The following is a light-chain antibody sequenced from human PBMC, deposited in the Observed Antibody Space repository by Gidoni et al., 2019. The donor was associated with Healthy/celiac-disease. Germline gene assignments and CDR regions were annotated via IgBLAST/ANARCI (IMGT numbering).Light chain of an antibody. CDR2: GAS. CDR3: QQYGSTPPIT. CDR1: QSVSSSY. J-gene: IGKJ5*01. V-gene: IGKV3-20*01. Sequence: IVLTPSPATLSLSPGERATLSCTASQSVSSSYLAWYQQKPGQAPRLLIYGASSRATGIPDRFSGSGSGTDFTLTISRLEPEDFAVYYCQQYGSTPPITFGQGTRLEIK.